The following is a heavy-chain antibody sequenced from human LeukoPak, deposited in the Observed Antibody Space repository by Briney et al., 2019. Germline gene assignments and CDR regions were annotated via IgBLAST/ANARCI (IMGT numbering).Heavy chain of an antibody. J-gene: IGHJ5*02. Sequence: PSETLFLTCTVSGGSISSSSYYWGWIRQPPGKGLEWIGSIYYSGSTYYNPSLKSRVTISVDTSKNPFSLKLSSVTAADTAVYYCARHLYSSSMYGWFDPWGQGTLVTVSS. V-gene: IGHV4-39*01. CDR2: IYYSGST. D-gene: IGHD6-13*01. CDR3: ARHLYSSSMYGWFDP. CDR1: GGSISSSSYY.